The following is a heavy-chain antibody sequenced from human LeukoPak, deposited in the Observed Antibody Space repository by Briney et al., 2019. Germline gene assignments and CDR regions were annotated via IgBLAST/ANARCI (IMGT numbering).Heavy chain of an antibody. CDR1: GDSISGYY. J-gene: IGHJ4*02. D-gene: IGHD2-8*01. CDR3: ARLNDCTNGACFYYFDF. CDR2: ISYSGST. V-gene: IGHV4-59*01. Sequence: SETLSLTCTVSGDSISGYYWSWIRQPPGKGLEWIGSISYSGSTNYNPSLKSRVTISVDTFKNQFSLKLTSVTAADTAVYYCARLNDCTNGACFYYFDFWGQGTLVTVSS.